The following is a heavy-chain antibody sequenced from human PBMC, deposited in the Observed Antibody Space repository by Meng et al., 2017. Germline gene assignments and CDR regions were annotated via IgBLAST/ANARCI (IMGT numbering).Heavy chain of an antibody. CDR1: GDSVSSNSAA. Sequence: VQRQQSGPGLVKSSPTPSLTCAISGDSVSSNSAAWNWVRQSPSRGLEWLGRTYYRSKWYNDYAVSVKSRITINPDTSKNQFSLQLNSVTPEDTAVYYCARGVVYAISYFDYWGQGTLVTVSS. J-gene: IGHJ4*02. V-gene: IGHV6-1*01. D-gene: IGHD2-8*02. CDR3: ARGVVYAISYFDY. CDR2: TYYRSKWYN.